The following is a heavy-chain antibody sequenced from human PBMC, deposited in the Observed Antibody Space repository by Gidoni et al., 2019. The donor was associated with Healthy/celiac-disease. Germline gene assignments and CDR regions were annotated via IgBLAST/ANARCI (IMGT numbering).Heavy chain of an antibody. J-gene: IGHJ4*02. CDR2: ISWNSGSI. D-gene: IGHD1-7*01. CDR1: GFTFDDYA. CDR3: AKDEGYNWNYTPIDY. V-gene: IGHV3-9*01. Sequence: EVQLVESGGGLVQPGRSLRLSCAASGFTFDDYAMHWVRQAQGKGLEWVSGISWNSGSIGYADSVKGRFTISRDNAKNSLYLQMNSLRAEDTALYYCAKDEGYNWNYTPIDYWGQGTLVTVSS.